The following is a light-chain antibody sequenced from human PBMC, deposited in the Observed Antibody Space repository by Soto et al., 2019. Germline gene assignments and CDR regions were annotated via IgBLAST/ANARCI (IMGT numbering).Light chain of an antibody. Sequence: EIVLTQSPGTLSLSPGESATLSCSASQTVNSDYLAWFQQRPGQAPRLLIFATSRRATDIPDRFSGSGSGTDFTLTISRLEPEDFAVYYCQQYGSSPWTFGQGTKVDI. V-gene: IGKV3-20*01. CDR3: QQYGSSPWT. CDR1: QTVNSDY. CDR2: ATS. J-gene: IGKJ1*01.